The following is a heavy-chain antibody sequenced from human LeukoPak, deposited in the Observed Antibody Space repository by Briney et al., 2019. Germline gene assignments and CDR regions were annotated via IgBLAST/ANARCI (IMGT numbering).Heavy chain of an antibody. J-gene: IGHJ4*02. CDR2: IKQDGSEK. Sequence: GGSLRLSCEASGFTFSSYWMNWVRQAPGKGLEWVAYIKQDGSEKYYVDSVKGRFTISRDNAKNSLYLQMNSLRAEDTALYYCARSITMIVVVTPTTYFDYWGQGTLVTVSS. D-gene: IGHD3-22*01. V-gene: IGHV3-7*03. CDR3: ARSITMIVVVTPTTYFDY. CDR1: GFTFSSYW.